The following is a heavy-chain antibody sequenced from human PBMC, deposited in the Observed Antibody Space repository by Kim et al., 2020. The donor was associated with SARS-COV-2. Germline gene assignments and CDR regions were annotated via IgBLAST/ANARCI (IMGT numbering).Heavy chain of an antibody. Sequence: RDSPSCQGQVTISPDKSISTADLQWSSLKASDTAMYYCARDGAAAGEFDYWGQGTLVTVSS. D-gene: IGHD6-13*01. CDR3: ARDGAAAGEFDY. V-gene: IGHV5-51*01. J-gene: IGHJ4*02.